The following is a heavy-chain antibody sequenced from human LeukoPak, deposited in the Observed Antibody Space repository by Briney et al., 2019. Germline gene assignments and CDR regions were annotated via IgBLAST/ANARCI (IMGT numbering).Heavy chain of an antibody. Sequence: PGGSLRPSCAASGFTFSSYEMNWVRQAPGKGLEWVSYISSSGSTIYYADSVKGRFTISRDNAKNSLYLQMNSLRAEDTAVYYCASETKRGYSYGSPTDGFDIWGQGTMVTVSS. J-gene: IGHJ3*02. V-gene: IGHV3-48*03. D-gene: IGHD5-18*01. CDR2: ISSSGSTI. CDR1: GFTFSSYE. CDR3: ASETKRGYSYGSPTDGFDI.